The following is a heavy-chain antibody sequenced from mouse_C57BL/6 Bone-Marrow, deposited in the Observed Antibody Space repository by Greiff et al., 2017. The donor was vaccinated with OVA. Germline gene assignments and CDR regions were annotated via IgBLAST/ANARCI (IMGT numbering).Heavy chain of an antibody. Sequence: EVKLMESGGGLVQSGRSLRLSCATSGFTFSDFYMEWVRQAPGKGLEWIAASRNKANDYTTEYSASVKGRFIVSRDTSQSILYHQMNALRAEDTAIYYCARDAADAMDYWGQGTSVTVSS. CDR3: ARDAADAMDY. CDR2: SRNKANDYTT. CDR1: GFTFSDFY. V-gene: IGHV7-1*01. J-gene: IGHJ4*01.